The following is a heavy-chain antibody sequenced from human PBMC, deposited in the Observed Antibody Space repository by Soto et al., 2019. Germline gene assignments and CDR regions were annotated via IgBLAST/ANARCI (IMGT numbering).Heavy chain of an antibody. CDR1: GGAFSSYF. J-gene: IGHJ5*02. Sequence: PSETLSLTCTVSGGAFSSYFWSWIRQPPGQGLEWIGNIHSSGNSNYNPSFKSRVSMSIDPSKNRFSVRLTSVTAADTAVYYCARDDPFDPWGQGMLVTVSS. CDR3: ARDDPFDP. V-gene: IGHV4-59*01. CDR2: IHSSGNS.